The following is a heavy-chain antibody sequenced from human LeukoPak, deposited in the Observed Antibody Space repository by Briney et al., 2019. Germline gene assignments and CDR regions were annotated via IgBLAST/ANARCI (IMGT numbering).Heavy chain of an antibody. J-gene: IGHJ3*02. V-gene: IGHV3-21*01. CDR2: IRSSSSYI. D-gene: IGHD4-17*01. CDR1: GFTFSSYS. Sequence: PGGSLRLSCAASGFTFSSYSMNWVRQAPGKGLEWVSSIRSSSSYIYYADSVKGRFTISRDNAKNSLYLQMNSLRAEDTAVYYCARIATSMTTDDVFDIWGQGTMVTVSS. CDR3: ARIATSMTTDDVFDI.